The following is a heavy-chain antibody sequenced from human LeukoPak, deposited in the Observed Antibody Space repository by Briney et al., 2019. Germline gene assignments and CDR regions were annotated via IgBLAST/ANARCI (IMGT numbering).Heavy chain of an antibody. Sequence: PSETLSLTCAVYGGSFSGYYWGWIRQPPGKGLEWIGSIYYSGSTYYNPSLKSRVTISVDTSKNQFSLKLSSVTAADTAVYYCARHYAAAGTSGPFDPRGQGTLVTVSS. J-gene: IGHJ5*02. CDR2: IYYSGST. D-gene: IGHD6-13*01. CDR1: GGSFSGYY. V-gene: IGHV4-39*01. CDR3: ARHYAAAGTSGPFDP.